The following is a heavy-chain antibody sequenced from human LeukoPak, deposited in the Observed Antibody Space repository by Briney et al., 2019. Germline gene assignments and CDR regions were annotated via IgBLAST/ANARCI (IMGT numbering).Heavy chain of an antibody. J-gene: IGHJ5*02. D-gene: IGHD1-26*01. CDR2: VVPSSGGT. Sequence: ASVKVSCKASGYTFTNCYMHWVRQAPGQGLEWMGWVVPSSGGTNYAQKFKGRVTMTRDTSISTAYMELSRLTSDDTAMYYCTRVVGANTALWFDPWGQGTLVTVSS. V-gene: IGHV1-2*02. CDR3: TRVVGANTALWFDP. CDR1: GYTFTNCY.